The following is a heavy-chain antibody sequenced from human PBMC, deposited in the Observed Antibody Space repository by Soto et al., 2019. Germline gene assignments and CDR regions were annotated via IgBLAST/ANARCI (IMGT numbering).Heavy chain of an antibody. D-gene: IGHD3-22*01. CDR3: AREYSVAVVGPGY. J-gene: IGHJ4*02. Sequence: GSLRLSCAASGFTFSSYAMHWVRQTPGKGLEWVAVISYDGGDKYYADSVKGRFTISRDNSKNTLYLRMNSLRAEDTSVYYCAREYSVAVVGPGYWGPGTMVTVSS. CDR2: ISYDGGDK. V-gene: IGHV3-30-3*01. CDR1: GFTFSSYA.